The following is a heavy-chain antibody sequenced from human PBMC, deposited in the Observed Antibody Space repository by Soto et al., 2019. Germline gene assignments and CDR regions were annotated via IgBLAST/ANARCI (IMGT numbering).Heavy chain of an antibody. CDR1: GFAFRSYN. D-gene: IGHD2-15*01. CDR3: ASATEVAATFDF. J-gene: IGHJ4*02. CDR2: ISSGSSNI. V-gene: IGHV3-21*01. Sequence: EVQLVESGGGLVKPGGSLTLSCAASGFAFRSYNMNWVRQAPGKGLEWVASISSGSSNIYYADSVKGRFTISRDNAKNSLFLQMDSLRAEDSAVYYCASATEVAATFDFWGQGTLVTVSS.